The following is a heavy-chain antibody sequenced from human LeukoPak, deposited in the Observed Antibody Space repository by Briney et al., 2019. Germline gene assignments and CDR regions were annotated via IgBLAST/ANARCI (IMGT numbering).Heavy chain of an antibody. CDR2: ISGSGGST. J-gene: IGHJ4*02. CDR3: AKLIVGATTGFDY. D-gene: IGHD1-26*01. CDR1: GFTFSSYA. Sequence: LGGSLRLSCAASGFTFSSYAMSWVRQAPGKGLEWVSAISGSGGSTYYADSVKGRFTISRDNSKNTLYLQMNSLRAEDTAVYYCAKLIVGATTGFDYWGQGTLVTVSS. V-gene: IGHV3-23*01.